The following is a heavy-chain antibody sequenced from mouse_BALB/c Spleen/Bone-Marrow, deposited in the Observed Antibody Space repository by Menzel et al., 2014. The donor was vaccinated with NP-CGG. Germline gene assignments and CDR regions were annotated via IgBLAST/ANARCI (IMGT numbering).Heavy chain of an antibody. V-gene: IGHV14-3*02. CDR3: ARWGKLGRGYFDV. D-gene: IGHD4-1*01. Sequence: DVKLVESGAELVKPGASVKLSCAASGFNIKDTYMHWVKQRPERGLEWIGRIDPANGNTKYDPKFQGKATITADTSSNTAYLQLSSLTSEDTAVYYCARWGKLGRGYFDVWGAGTTVTVSS. J-gene: IGHJ1*01. CDR2: IDPANGNT. CDR1: GFNIKDTY.